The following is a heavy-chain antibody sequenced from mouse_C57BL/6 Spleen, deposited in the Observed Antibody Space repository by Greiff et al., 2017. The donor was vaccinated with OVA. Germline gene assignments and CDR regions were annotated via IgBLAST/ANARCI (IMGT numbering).Heavy chain of an antibody. CDR1: GYTFTSYW. CDR3: ARKTVLYFDY. CDR2: IDTSDSYT. J-gene: IGHJ2*01. D-gene: IGHD3-2*01. V-gene: IGHV1-50*01. Sequence: QVQLQQPGAELVKPGASVKLSCKASGYTFTSYWMQWVKQRPGQGLEWIGEIDTSDSYTTYNQKLKGKATLTVDTSSSTAYMQLSSLTSEDSAVYYCARKTVLYFDYWGQGTTLTVSS.